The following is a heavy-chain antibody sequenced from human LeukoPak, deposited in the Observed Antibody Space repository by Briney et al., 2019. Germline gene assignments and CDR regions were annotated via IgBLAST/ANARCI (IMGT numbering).Heavy chain of an antibody. D-gene: IGHD5-12*01. CDR1: GGSISSYY. CDR2: IYYSGST. Sequence: SETLSLTCTVSGGSISSYYWSWIRQPPGKGLEWIGYIYYSGSTNYNPSLKSRVTISVDTSKNQFSLKLSSVTAADTAVHYCARDGVATRGTIPGNYFDYWGEGTLVTVSS. CDR3: ARDGVATRGTIPGNYFDY. J-gene: IGHJ4*02. V-gene: IGHV4-59*01.